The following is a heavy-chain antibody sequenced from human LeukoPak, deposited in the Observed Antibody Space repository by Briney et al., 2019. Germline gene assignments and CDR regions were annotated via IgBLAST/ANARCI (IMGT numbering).Heavy chain of an antibody. CDR2: IYYSGST. CDR1: GGSISSYY. J-gene: IGHJ5*02. V-gene: IGHV4-59*01. D-gene: IGHD2-2*01. CDR3: AREICSSTSCAVNWFAP. Sequence: SETLSLTCTVSGGSISSYYWSWIRQPPGKGLEWIGYIYYSGSTNYNPSLKSRVTISVDTSKNQFSLKLSSVTAADTAVYYCAREICSSTSCAVNWFAPWGQGTLVTVSS.